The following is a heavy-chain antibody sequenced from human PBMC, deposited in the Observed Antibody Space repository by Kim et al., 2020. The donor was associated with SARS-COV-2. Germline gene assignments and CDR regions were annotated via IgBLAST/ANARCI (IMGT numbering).Heavy chain of an antibody. J-gene: IGHJ6*02. CDR3: ARAPPSVVVPAATAHYYYYYGMDV. CDR1: GGTFSSYA. CDR2: IIPIFGTA. Sequence: SVKVSCKASGGTFSSYAISWVRQAPGQGLEWMGGIIPIFGTANYAQKFQGRVTITADESTSTAYMELSSLRSEDTAVYYCARAPPSVVVPAATAHYYYYYGMDVWGQGTTVTVSS. V-gene: IGHV1-69*13. D-gene: IGHD2-2*01.